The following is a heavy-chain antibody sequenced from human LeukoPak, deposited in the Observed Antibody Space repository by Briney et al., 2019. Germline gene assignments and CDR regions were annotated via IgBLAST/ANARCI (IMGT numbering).Heavy chain of an antibody. Sequence: ASVKVSCKASGYTFTSYDINWVRQPPRQGLEWMGWMNPNSGNTGYAQKFQGRVTMTRNTSMSTAYMELSSLRSEDTAVYYCARDSYPYQLLTYYYYFGMDVWGQGTTVTVSS. CDR2: MNPNSGNT. J-gene: IGHJ6*02. D-gene: IGHD2-2*01. CDR3: ARDSYPYQLLTYYYYFGMDV. V-gene: IGHV1-8*01. CDR1: GYTFTSYD.